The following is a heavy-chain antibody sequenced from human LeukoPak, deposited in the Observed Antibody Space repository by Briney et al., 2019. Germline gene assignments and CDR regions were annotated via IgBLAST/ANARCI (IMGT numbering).Heavy chain of an antibody. D-gene: IGHD2-2*01. CDR2: IRYDGSNK. CDR3: AKDSRRGTSLITYYYYMDV. Sequence: GGSLRLSCAASGFTFSSYGMHWVRQAPGKGLEWVAFIRYDGSNKYYADSVKGRFTISRDNSKNTLYLQMNSLRAEDTAVYYCAKDSRRGTSLITYYYYMDVWGKGTTVTISS. CDR1: GFTFSSYG. J-gene: IGHJ6*03. V-gene: IGHV3-30*02.